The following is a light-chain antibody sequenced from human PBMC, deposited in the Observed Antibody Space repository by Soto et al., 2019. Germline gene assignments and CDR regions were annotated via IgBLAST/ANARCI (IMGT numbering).Light chain of an antibody. CDR3: QQRSTWPS. Sequence: EIVLTQSPATLSLSPGERATLSCRASQSIGTSLVWYQQKPGQTPSLLIYDTSNRATGIPARFSGSGSGTDFTLSISSLEPEDFAVYYCQQRSTWPSFGGGTKVDIK. J-gene: IGKJ4*01. CDR1: QSIGTS. V-gene: IGKV3-11*01. CDR2: DTS.